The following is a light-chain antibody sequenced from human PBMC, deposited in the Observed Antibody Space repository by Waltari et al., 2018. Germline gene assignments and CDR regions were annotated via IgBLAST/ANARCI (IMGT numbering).Light chain of an antibody. J-gene: IGLJ1*01. CDR3: CSYAGGTTYV. V-gene: IGLV2-23*02. CDR2: EVS. Sequence: QPALTQPASASGSPGQSITLPCTGTSSGVGNDNVSSWYQQYPGKAPKFIIYEVSEGPSGVSNRFSGSKSGNTASLTISGLQAEDEADYYCCSYAGGTTYVFGTGTKVTVL. CDR1: SSGVGNDNV.